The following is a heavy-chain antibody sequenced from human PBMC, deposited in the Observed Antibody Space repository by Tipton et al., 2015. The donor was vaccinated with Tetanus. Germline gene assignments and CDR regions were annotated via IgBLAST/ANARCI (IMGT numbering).Heavy chain of an antibody. Sequence: QSGPEVKKPGASVEVSCKAPGYTFTSYYMHWVRQAPGQGLEWMGIINPSGGSTSYAQKFQGRVTMTRDTSTSTVYMELSSLRSEDTAVYYCARGPTVTTAHYYYGMDVWGQGPTVTVSS. CDR3: ARGPTVTTAHYYYGMDV. CDR2: INPSGGST. V-gene: IGHV1-46*01. D-gene: IGHD4-11*01. CDR1: GYTFTSYY. J-gene: IGHJ6*02.